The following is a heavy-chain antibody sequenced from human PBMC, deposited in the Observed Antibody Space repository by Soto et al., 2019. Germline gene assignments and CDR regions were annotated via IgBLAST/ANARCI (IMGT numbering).Heavy chain of an antibody. CDR2: IYHSGST. CDR1: GGSISSSNW. Sequence: SETLSLTCAVSGGSISSSNWWSWVRQPPGKGLEWIGEIYHSGSTNYNPSLKSRVTISVDKSKDQFSLKLSSVTAADTAVYYCASLGCSSTSCYDSYYYGMDVWGQGTTVTV. CDR3: ASLGCSSTSCYDSYYYGMDV. V-gene: IGHV4-4*02. D-gene: IGHD2-2*01. J-gene: IGHJ6*02.